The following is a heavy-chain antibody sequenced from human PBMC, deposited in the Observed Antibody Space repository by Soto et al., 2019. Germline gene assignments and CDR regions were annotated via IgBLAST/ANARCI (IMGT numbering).Heavy chain of an antibody. D-gene: IGHD5-12*01. Sequence: QVQLQESGPGLVKPSQTLSLTSTVSGGSISSGGYYWSWIRQHPGKGLEWIGYIYYSGSTYYNPSLKSRVTISVDTSKNQFSLKLSSVTAADTAVYYCARGNKEMATHDWFDPWGQGTLVTVSS. CDR2: IYYSGST. J-gene: IGHJ5*02. CDR3: ARGNKEMATHDWFDP. CDR1: GGSISSGGYY. V-gene: IGHV4-31*03.